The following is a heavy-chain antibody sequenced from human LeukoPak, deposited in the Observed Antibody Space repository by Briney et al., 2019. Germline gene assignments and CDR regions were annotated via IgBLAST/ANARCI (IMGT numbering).Heavy chain of an antibody. V-gene: IGHV4-34*01. CDR3: AREVTDTAMATEHYFDY. CDR1: GGSFSGYY. CDR2: INHSGST. Sequence: SETLSLTCAVYGGSFSGYYWSWIRQPPGKGLEWIGEINHSGSTNYNPSLKSRVTISVDTSKNQFSLKLSSVTAADTAVYYCAREVTDTAMATEHYFDYWGQGTLVTVSS. J-gene: IGHJ4*02. D-gene: IGHD5-18*01.